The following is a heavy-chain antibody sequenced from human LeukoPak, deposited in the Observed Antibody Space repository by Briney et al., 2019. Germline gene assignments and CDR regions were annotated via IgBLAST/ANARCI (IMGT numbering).Heavy chain of an antibody. D-gene: IGHD3-22*01. V-gene: IGHV3-11*04. CDR1: GFTFNDYY. Sequence: PGGSLRLSCAASGFTFNDYYMSWIRQAPGKGLEWVSYVSTSGSTIYYADSVKGRFTISRDNAKNSLYLQMNSLRAVDTAVYYCARDGLHMIVEASGAFDIWGQGTMVTVSS. CDR3: ARDGLHMIVEASGAFDI. CDR2: VSTSGSTI. J-gene: IGHJ3*02.